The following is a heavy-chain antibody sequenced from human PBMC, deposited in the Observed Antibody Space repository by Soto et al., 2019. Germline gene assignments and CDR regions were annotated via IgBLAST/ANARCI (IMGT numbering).Heavy chain of an antibody. Sequence: QVQLVQSGAELKKPGASVKVSCKASGYTFTGHYIHWVRQAPGQGLEWMGWINPNSGATNSAQKFQGRVTMTRDGSISAAFLEMNRLTSDDTAVYFCARVAIPADVNVYSFDSWGQGTLVAVSS. CDR1: GYTFTGHY. V-gene: IGHV1-2*02. CDR3: ARVAIPADVNVYSFDS. CDR2: INPNSGAT. D-gene: IGHD2-8*01. J-gene: IGHJ4*02.